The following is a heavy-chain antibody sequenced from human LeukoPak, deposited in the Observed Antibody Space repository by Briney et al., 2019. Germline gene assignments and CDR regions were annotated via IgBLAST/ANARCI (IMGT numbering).Heavy chain of an antibody. D-gene: IGHD3-22*01. Sequence: GGSLRLSCAASGFTFSSYAMSWVRQAPGKGLEWVSAISGSGGSTYYADSVKSRFTISRDNSKDTLYLQMNSLRAEDTAVYYCAKDQSYYYDSSGYEESGYWGQGTLVTVSS. V-gene: IGHV3-23*01. CDR1: GFTFSSYA. CDR3: AKDQSYYYDSSGYEESGY. CDR2: ISGSGGST. J-gene: IGHJ4*02.